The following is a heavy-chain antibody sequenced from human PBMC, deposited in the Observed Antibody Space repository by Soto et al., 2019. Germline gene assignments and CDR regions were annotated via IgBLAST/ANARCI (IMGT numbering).Heavy chain of an antibody. CDR2: IYYSGST. D-gene: IGHD6-6*01. J-gene: IGHJ4*02. CDR1: GGSISSYY. V-gene: IGHV4-59*01. Sequence: SETLSLTCTVSGGSISSYYWSWIRQPPGKGLEWIGYIYYSGSTNYNPSLKSRVTISVDTSKNQFSLKLSSVTAADTAVYYCARYSSSSGVDYWGQGTLVTVS. CDR3: ARYSSSSGVDY.